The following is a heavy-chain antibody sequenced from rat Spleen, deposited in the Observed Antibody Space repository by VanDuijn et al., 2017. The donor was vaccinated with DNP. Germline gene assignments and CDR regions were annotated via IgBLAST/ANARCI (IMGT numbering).Heavy chain of an antibody. Sequence: EVQLVESGGGLVQPGRSLKLSCAASGFTFSDYYMAWVRQAPTKGLEWVASISYDGGNTYYRDSVKGRFTISRDYAKSTLYLQMDSLRSEDTATYYCARVNNNLYYGLDAWGQGTSVTVSS. CDR1: GFTFSDYY. J-gene: IGHJ4*01. D-gene: IGHD1-10*01. CDR3: ARVNNNLYYGLDA. CDR2: ISYDGGNT. V-gene: IGHV5-20*01.